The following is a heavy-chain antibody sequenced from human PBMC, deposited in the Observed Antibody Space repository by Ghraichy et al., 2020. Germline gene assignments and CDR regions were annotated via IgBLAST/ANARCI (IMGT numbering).Heavy chain of an antibody. D-gene: IGHD2-15*01. Sequence: ASVKVSCKPSGYTFSNYDFNWVRQATGQGLEWMGWMNPNSGNTGYARKFQGRVTMTMDTSISTAYMELISLTSEDTAVYYCARGFRNLVVPFDLWGRGTLVTVSS. V-gene: IGHV1-8*01. J-gene: IGHJ2*01. CDR2: MNPNSGNT. CDR3: ARGFRNLVVPFDL. CDR1: GYTFSNYD.